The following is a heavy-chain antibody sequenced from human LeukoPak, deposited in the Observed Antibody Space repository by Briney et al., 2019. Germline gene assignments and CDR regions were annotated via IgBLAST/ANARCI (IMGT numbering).Heavy chain of an antibody. D-gene: IGHD3-3*01. J-gene: IGHJ4*02. CDR3: ARFPAGGVVIRKYYFDY. CDR1: GYTFINNW. Sequence: ASVKVSCKASGYTFINNWMHWVRQAPGQGLEWMGWINPNSGGTNYAQKFQGRVTMTRDTSISTAYMELSRLRYDDTAVFYCARFPAGGVVIRKYYFDYWGQGTLVTVSS. CDR2: INPNSGGT. V-gene: IGHV1-2*02.